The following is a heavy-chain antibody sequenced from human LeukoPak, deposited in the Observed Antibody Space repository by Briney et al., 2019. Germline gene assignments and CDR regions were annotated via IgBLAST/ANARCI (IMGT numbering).Heavy chain of an antibody. J-gene: IGHJ4*02. Sequence: ETLSLTCTVSGGSISSSSYYWGWIRQPPGKGLEWVSSISGGGGTTYYADSAKGRFTISRDNSQNTLYLQMNSLRAEDTAVYYCARDYADYVGYFFFDYWGQGTLVTVSS. CDR1: GGSISSSSYY. D-gene: IGHD4-17*01. CDR3: ARDYADYVGYFFFDY. CDR2: ISGGGGTT. V-gene: IGHV3-23*01.